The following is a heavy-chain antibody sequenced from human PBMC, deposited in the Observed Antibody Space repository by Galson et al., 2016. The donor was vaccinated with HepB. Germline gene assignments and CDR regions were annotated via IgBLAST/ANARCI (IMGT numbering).Heavy chain of an antibody. D-gene: IGHD6-19*01. CDR2: INHSGST. J-gene: IGHJ4*02. V-gene: IGHV4-34*01. CDR1: GGSFSGYY. Sequence: ETLSLTCDVNGGSFSGYYWNWIRQPPGKGLEWIGEINHSGSTNYNPSLKSRVTISVDTSKNQLSLKLTSVTAADTAVYYCARAVAGDYYLNSWGQGTLVTVSS. CDR3: ARAVAGDYYLNS.